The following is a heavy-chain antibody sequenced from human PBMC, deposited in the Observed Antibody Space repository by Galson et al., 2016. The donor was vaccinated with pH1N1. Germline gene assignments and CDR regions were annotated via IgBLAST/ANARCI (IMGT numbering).Heavy chain of an antibody. CDR1: GFSLRTSGMC. D-gene: IGHD4-23*01. Sequence: PALVKPTQTLTLTCTFSGFSLRTSGMCVSWIRQPPGKALEWLALIDWDDDKYYSTSLKTRLTISKDTSKNQVVLTVTNMDPVDTATYYCARMVYGDNLKNFDYWGQGTLVTVSS. V-gene: IGHV2-70*01. CDR2: IDWDDDK. CDR3: ARMVYGDNLKNFDY. J-gene: IGHJ4*02.